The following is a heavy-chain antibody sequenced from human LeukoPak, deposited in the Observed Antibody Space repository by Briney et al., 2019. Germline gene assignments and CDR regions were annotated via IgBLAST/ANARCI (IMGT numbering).Heavy chain of an antibody. CDR2: VSSYNGDT. V-gene: IGHV1-18*01. D-gene: IGHD3-9*01. CDR3: AKDWHILTGRNCFDP. Sequence: ASVRVSCKASGYTFNNYGISWVRQAPGQGLEWMGWVSSYNGDTNYAQKFQGRVTMSTDTSTSTAYMELRSLTFDDTAIYYCAKDWHILTGRNCFDPWGQGTLVTVSS. J-gene: IGHJ5*02. CDR1: GYTFNNYG.